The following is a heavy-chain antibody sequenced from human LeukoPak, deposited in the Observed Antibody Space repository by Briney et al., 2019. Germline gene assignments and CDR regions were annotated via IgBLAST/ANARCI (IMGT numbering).Heavy chain of an antibody. D-gene: IGHD7-27*01. CDR2: IYRRGTT. V-gene: IGHV4-38-2*02. Sequence: SETLSLTCSVSGLSINSCYYWGWIRQPPGKGLEWIGSIYRRGTTYYSSSLKSRLTLSVDTSKNRVSLKLKSVTAADTAVYYCAPSGALALWAFDLWGRGTMVTVSS. CDR3: APSGALALWAFDL. CDR1: GLSINSCYY. J-gene: IGHJ3*01.